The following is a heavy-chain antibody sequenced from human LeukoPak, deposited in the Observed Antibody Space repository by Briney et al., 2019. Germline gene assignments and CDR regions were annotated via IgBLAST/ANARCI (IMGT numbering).Heavy chain of an antibody. CDR3: VRAGAYAFGY. D-gene: IGHD3-10*01. CDR2: IYDSGST. V-gene: IGHV4-39*07. CDR1: GGSIRSSYYY. Sequence: PSETLSLTCTVSGGSIRSSYYYWGWIRQPPGKGLEWIGSIYDSGSTYYNPSLKSRVTISVDTSKNQFSLKLSSVTAADTAVYYCVRAGAYAFGYWGQGTLVTVSS. J-gene: IGHJ4*02.